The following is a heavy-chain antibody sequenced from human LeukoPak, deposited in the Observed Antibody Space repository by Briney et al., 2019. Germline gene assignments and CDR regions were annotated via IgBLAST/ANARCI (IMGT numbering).Heavy chain of an antibody. D-gene: IGHD1-1*01. CDR2: ITSSSSYI. Sequence: PGRSLRLSCAASGFTFSDYSMNCVRQAAGGGLEWVSSITSSSSYIYYRDSVKGRFTLSTDNATNSLYLQMISLRAEDTAVYYCARAKWVGTTDNWFDPWGQGTLVTVSS. CDR3: ARAKWVGTTDNWFDP. V-gene: IGHV3-21*01. CDR1: GFTFSDYS. J-gene: IGHJ5*02.